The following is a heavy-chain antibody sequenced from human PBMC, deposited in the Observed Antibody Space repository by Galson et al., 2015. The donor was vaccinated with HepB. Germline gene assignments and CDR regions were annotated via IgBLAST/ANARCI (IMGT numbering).Heavy chain of an antibody. D-gene: IGHD6-13*01. Sequence: SLRLSCAASGFTFSGSAIHWVRQASGRGLEWIGRIGSKANSYATAYVASVRGRFTISRDDSKNTAFLQLNSPKTDDTAVYYCTRMGDLSGYSSLWGQGTLVTVSS. J-gene: IGHJ4*02. CDR2: IGSKANSYAT. CDR1: GFTFSGSA. V-gene: IGHV3-73*01. CDR3: TRMGDLSGYSSL.